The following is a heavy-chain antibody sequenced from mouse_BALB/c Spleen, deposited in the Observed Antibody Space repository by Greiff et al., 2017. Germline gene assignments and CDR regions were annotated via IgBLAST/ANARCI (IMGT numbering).Heavy chain of an antibody. D-gene: IGHD1-1*01. CDR2: IDPANGNT. CDR3: ATNYYGSSYRGYYYAMDY. J-gene: IGHJ4*01. V-gene: IGHV14-3*02. CDR1: GFNIKDTY. Sequence: EVQLQQSGAELVKPGASVKLSCTASGFNIKDTYMHWVKQRPEQGLEWIGRIDPANGNTKYDPKFQGKATITADTSSNTAYLQLSSLTSEDTAVYYCATNYYGSSYRGYYYAMDYWGQGTSVTVSS.